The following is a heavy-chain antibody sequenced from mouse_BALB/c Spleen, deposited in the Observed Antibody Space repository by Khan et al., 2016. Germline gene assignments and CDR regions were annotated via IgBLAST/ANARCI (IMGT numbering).Heavy chain of an antibody. J-gene: IGHJ4*01. CDR3: ARLSALYAMDY. V-gene: IGHV3-2*02. CDR2: INYSGST. Sequence: EVQLQESGPDLVKPSQSLSLTCTVTGYSITSDYAWNWIRQFPGNKLEWMGYINYSGSTSYNPSLKSRISITRDTSKNQFFLQLNSVTPEDTATYYCARLSALYAMDYWGQGTSVTVSS. CDR1: GYSITSDYA.